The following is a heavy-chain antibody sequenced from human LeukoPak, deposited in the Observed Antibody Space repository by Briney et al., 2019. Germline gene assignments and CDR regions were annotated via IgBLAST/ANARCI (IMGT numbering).Heavy chain of an antibody. Sequence: SQTLSLTCAISGDSVSSNSAAWNWIRQSPSRGLEWLGRTYYRSKWYNDYAVSVKSRITINPDTSKNQFSLQPNSVTPEDTAVYYCARDFLDSSGYYYADYYYGMDVWGQGTTVTVSS. J-gene: IGHJ6*02. D-gene: IGHD3-22*01. CDR1: GDSVSSNSAA. CDR2: TYYRSKWYN. CDR3: ARDFLDSSGYYYADYYYGMDV. V-gene: IGHV6-1*01.